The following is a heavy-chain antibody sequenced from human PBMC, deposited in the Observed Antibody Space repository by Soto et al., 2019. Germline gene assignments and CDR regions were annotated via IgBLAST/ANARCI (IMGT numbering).Heavy chain of an antibody. CDR1: GYSFTSYW. CDR2: IYPGDSDT. Sequence: PGESLKISCKGSGYSFTSYWIGWVRQMPGKGLEWMGIIYPGDSDTRYSPSFQGQVTISADKSISTAYLQWSSLKASDTAMYYCARGTGTPYYYYYYMDVWGKGTKVTVSS. J-gene: IGHJ6*03. V-gene: IGHV5-51*01. CDR3: ARGTGTPYYYYYYMDV. D-gene: IGHD1-1*01.